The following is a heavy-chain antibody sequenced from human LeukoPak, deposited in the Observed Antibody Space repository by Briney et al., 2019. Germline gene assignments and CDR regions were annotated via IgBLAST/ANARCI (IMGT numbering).Heavy chain of an antibody. CDR3: ARSRGLSSSFHLFDY. J-gene: IGHJ4*02. Sequence: PGGSLRLSCAASGFTFSSYSMNWVRQAPGKGLEWVSSISSSSSYIYYADSVKGRFTISRDNAKNSLYLQMNSLRAEDTAVYYCARSRGLSSSFHLFDYWGQGTLVTVSS. V-gene: IGHV3-21*01. CDR2: ISSSSSYI. CDR1: GFTFSSYS. D-gene: IGHD6-13*01.